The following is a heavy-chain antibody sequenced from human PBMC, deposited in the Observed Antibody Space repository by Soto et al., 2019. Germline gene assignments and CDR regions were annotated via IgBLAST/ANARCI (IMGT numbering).Heavy chain of an antibody. CDR2: ISAYNGNT. Sequence: QVQLVQSGAEVKKPGASVKVSCKASGYTFASYAIXXXXXXXGQGLEWMGWISAYNGNTNYAQKLQGRVTMTTDTXXXXXXXXXXXXXXXXXXVYYCAXXPPPPDYWGQGTLVTVSS. CDR1: GYTFASYA. D-gene: IGHD3-10*01. CDR3: AXXPPPPDY. V-gene: IGHV1-18*01. J-gene: IGHJ4*02.